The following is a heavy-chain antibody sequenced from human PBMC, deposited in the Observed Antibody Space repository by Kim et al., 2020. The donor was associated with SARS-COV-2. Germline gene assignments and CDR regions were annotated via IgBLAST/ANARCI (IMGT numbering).Heavy chain of an antibody. V-gene: IGHV4-59*13. CDR1: GGSISSYY. CDR2: IYYSGST. CDR3: ARGDQQLGDFDY. D-gene: IGHD6-13*01. J-gene: IGHJ4*02. Sequence: SETLSLTCTVSGGSISSYYWSWIRQPPGKGLEWIGYIYYSGSTNYNPSLKSRVTISVDTSKNQFSLKLSSVTAADTAVYYCARGDQQLGDFDYWGQGTLVTVSS.